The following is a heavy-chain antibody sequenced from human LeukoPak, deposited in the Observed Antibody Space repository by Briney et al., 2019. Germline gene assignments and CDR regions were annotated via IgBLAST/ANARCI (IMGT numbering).Heavy chain of an antibody. CDR2: INPNSGGT. D-gene: IGHD6-19*01. J-gene: IGHJ4*02. Sequence: ASVKVSCKASGYTFTGYCMHWVRQAPGQGLEWMGWINPNSGGTNYAQKFQGRVTMTRDTSISTAYMELSRLRSDDTAVYYCARDLEDSSGWYPIDYWGQGTLVTVSS. CDR3: ARDLEDSSGWYPIDY. V-gene: IGHV1-2*02. CDR1: GYTFTGYC.